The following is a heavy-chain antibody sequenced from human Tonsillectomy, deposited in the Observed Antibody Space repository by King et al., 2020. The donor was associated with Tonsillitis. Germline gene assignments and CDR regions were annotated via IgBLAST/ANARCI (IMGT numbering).Heavy chain of an antibody. CDR1: GFTFDDSA. J-gene: IGHJ3*02. CDR2: IRSKVYGATT. Sequence: VQLVESGGGLVQPGRSLRLSCTASGFTFDDSAITWVRQAPGKGLEWVAFIRSKVYGATTEYAASVKGRFTISRDDSKSIAYLQMNSVKTEDTAVFYCARHLGMGAFDIWGQGTMVTVSS. V-gene: IGHV3-49*04. D-gene: IGHD6-13*01. CDR3: ARHLGMGAFDI.